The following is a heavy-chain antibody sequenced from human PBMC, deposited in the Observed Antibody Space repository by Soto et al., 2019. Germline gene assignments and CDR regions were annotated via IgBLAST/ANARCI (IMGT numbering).Heavy chain of an antibody. Sequence: EVQLVESGGNLVQPGGSLRLSCAASGFTFSSYWMSWVRQAPGKGLEGVANIKYDGSEKYYVDSVKGRFTISRENAKNSVYLQMNSLRDEDTAVYYCARGEQWLVRWVYWGQGTLVTVSS. D-gene: IGHD6-19*01. V-gene: IGHV3-7*04. J-gene: IGHJ4*02. CDR2: IKYDGSEK. CDR1: GFTFSSYW. CDR3: ARGEQWLVRWVY.